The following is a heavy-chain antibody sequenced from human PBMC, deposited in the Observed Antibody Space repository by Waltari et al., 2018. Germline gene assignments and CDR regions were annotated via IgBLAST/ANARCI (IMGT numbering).Heavy chain of an antibody. J-gene: IGHJ3*01. D-gene: IGHD5-12*01. CDR3: ATYIGASVGTAAFDV. Sequence: QLQLQESGPRLVRPSETLSLICRVSGVSITSNSHYWAWIRQSPGQGLVWIGTVSYGGTTYISPPLKGRVSVSRDTSKNQVSLILGSVTAADMAVYYCATYIGASVGTAAFDVWGQGTMVTVSS. V-gene: IGHV4-39*01. CDR1: GVSITSNSHY. CDR2: VSYGGTT.